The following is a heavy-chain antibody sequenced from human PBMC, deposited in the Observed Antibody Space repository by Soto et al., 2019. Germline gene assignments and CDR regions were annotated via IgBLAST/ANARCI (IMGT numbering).Heavy chain of an antibody. Sequence: LQERGPGWVRPSGPLPLPCTFPPFPSTKNTYWNWVRRSPGKALGWLGEIYHSGARYYNPSLSGRATISMDKSKNQISLKLTSVTAADTAVYYCARDSRYCTDGGCSIMRDAFDVWGQGTLVTVSS. D-gene: IGHD2-15*01. J-gene: IGHJ3*01. CDR1: PFPSTKNTY. CDR3: ARDSRYCTDGGCSIMRDAFDV. V-gene: IGHV4-4*02. CDR2: IYHSGAR.